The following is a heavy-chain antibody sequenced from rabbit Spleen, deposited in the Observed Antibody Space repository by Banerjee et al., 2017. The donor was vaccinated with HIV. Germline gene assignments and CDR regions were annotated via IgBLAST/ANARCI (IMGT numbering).Heavy chain of an antibody. J-gene: IGHJ4*01. D-gene: IGHD3-1*01. CDR3: ARDLASVVGWNFNL. Sequence: QQQLEESGGGLVKPGASLTLTCTASGFSFSGSYWICWVRQAPGKGLQWIACINTYTGKPVYATWAKGRFTISRTSSTTVTLQMTSLTAADTATYFCARDLASVVGWNFNLWGQGTLVTVS. V-gene: IGHV1S45*01. CDR1: GFSFSGSYW. CDR2: INTYTGKP.